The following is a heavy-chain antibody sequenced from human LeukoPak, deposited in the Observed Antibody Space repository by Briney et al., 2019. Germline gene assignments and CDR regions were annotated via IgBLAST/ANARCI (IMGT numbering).Heavy chain of an antibody. CDR3: ARDQQQLGDFDY. D-gene: IGHD6-13*01. Sequence: ASVKVSCKASGYTFTSYGISWVRQAPGQGLEWMGWISAYNVNTNDAQKLQGRVTMTTDTSTTTAYMELRSLRSDDTAVYYCARDQQQLGDFDYWGQGTLVTVSS. J-gene: IGHJ4*02. CDR2: ISAYNVNT. CDR1: GYTFTSYG. V-gene: IGHV1-18*01.